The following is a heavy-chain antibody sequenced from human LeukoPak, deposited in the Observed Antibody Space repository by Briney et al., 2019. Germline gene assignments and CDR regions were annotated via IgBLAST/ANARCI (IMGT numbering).Heavy chain of an antibody. CDR1: GGSISSGGYY. V-gene: IGHV4-31*03. CDR2: IYYSGST. J-gene: IGHJ6*02. D-gene: IGHD2-2*01. Sequence: SQTLSLTCTVSGGSISSGGYYWSWIRQHPGKGLEWIGYIYYSGSTYYNPSLKSRVTISVDTSKNQFSLKLSSVTAADTAVYYCARDFPYCSSTSCSGMDVWGQGTTVTVSS. CDR3: ARDFPYCSSTSCSGMDV.